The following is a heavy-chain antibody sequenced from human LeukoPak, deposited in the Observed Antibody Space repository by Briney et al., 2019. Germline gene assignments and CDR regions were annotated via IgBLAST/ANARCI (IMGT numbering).Heavy chain of an antibody. V-gene: IGHV3-30*18. D-gene: IGHD3-10*01. CDR1: GFTFSSYG. CDR2: ISYDGSNK. Sequence: PRRSLRLSCAASGFTFSSYGMHWVRQAPGKGLEWVAVISYDGSNKYYADSVKGRFTISRDNSKNTLYLQMNSLRAEDTAVYYCAKAATDSTENGEGYYFDYWGQGTLVTVSS. CDR3: AKAATDSTENGEGYYFDY. J-gene: IGHJ4*02.